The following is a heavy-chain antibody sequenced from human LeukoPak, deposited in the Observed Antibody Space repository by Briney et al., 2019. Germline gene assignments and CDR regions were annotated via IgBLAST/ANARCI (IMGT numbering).Heavy chain of an antibody. CDR1: GGSVSSGSYY. Sequence: PSETLSLTCTVSGGSVSSGSYYWSWIRQPPGKGLEWIGYIYYSGSTNYNPSLKSRVTISVDTSKNQFSLKLSSVTAADTAVYYCARYYYDSSGYYRFDYWGQGTLVTVSS. CDR3: ARYYYDSSGYYRFDY. J-gene: IGHJ4*02. CDR2: IYYSGST. V-gene: IGHV4-61*01. D-gene: IGHD3-22*01.